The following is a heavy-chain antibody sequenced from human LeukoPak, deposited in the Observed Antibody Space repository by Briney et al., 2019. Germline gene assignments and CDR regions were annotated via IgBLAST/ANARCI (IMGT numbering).Heavy chain of an antibody. CDR2: IYYSGST. V-gene: IGHV4-59*08. J-gene: IGHJ4*02. CDR3: ARAGGYLLYFDS. Sequence: PSETLSLTCTVPGGSISSYYWNWIRQPPGKGLEWIGYIYYSGSTNYNPSLKSRVTISVDTSKNEFSLKLSSVSAADTAVYYCARAGGYLLYFDSWGQGTLATVSS. D-gene: IGHD5-12*01. CDR1: GGSISSYY.